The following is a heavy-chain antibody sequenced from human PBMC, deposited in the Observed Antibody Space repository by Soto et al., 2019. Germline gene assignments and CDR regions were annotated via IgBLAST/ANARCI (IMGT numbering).Heavy chain of an antibody. D-gene: IGHD3-3*01. CDR3: ARDGGRYYAMDV. V-gene: IGHV4-38-2*02. CDR1: GYSISGGYY. J-gene: IGHJ6*02. CDR2: IYHSGST. Sequence: PSETLSLTCAVSGYSISGGYYWGWFRQPPGKGLEWIATIYHSGSTYYSPSLKSRVTISVDTSKNQFSLKLTSVTAADTAMYYCARDGGRYYAMDVWGQGTTVTVSS.